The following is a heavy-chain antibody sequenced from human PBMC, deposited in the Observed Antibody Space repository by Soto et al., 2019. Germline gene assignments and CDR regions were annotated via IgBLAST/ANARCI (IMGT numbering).Heavy chain of an antibody. CDR1: GFTFSRYA. Sequence: QVQLVESGGGVVQPGRSLRLSCAASGFTFSRYAMHWVRQAPGKGLEWVAVVSYDGSDIYYADSVKGRFTISRDNSKNTLYLQMNSLRGEDTALYYCAKDVSGPIRSPVFDSWGQGTLVSVSS. J-gene: IGHJ4*02. CDR3: AKDVSGPIRSPVFDS. CDR2: VSYDGSDI. D-gene: IGHD1-26*01. V-gene: IGHV3-30*18.